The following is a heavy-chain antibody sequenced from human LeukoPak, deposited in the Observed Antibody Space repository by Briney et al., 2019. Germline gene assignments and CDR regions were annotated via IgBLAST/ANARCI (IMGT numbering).Heavy chain of an antibody. V-gene: IGHV3-30-3*01. CDR2: ISYDGSNK. J-gene: IGHJ4*02. D-gene: IGHD2-2*02. CDR3: ARARLGYCSSTSCYTDDIVRYYFDY. CDR1: GFAFSSYA. Sequence: PGRSLRLSCAASGFAFSSYAMHWVRQAPGKGLEWVAVISYDGSNKYYADSVKGRFTISRDNSKNTLYLQMNSLRAEDTAVYYCARARLGYCSSTSCYTDDIVRYYFDYWGQGTLVTVSS.